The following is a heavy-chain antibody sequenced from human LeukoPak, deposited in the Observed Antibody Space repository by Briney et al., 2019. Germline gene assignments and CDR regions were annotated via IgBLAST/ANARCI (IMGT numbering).Heavy chain of an antibody. CDR3: AKGRLPTDY. CDR1: GFTFSSYA. J-gene: IGHJ4*02. V-gene: IGHV3-23*01. CDR2: ISDSDDSI. Sequence: GGSLRLSCAASGFTFSSYAMSWVRQAPGKGLGWVSEISDSDDSIDYADFVKGRFTISRDNSKNTLYLQVNSLRAEDTAVYYCAKGRLPTDYWGQGTLVTVSS.